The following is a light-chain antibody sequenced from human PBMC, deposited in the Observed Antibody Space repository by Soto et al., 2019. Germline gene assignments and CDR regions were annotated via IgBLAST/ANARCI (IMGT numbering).Light chain of an antibody. J-gene: IGKJ3*01. CDR3: QQYGSSPPIT. CDR2: GAS. V-gene: IGKV3-20*01. Sequence: EIVLTQSPGTLSLSPGERATLSCSSSQSVSNSYLAWYQQKPGQAPRLLIYGASSRATGIPDRFSGSGSGTDFTLTISRLEPEDFAVYYCQQYGSSPPITFGPGTKVDIK. CDR1: QSVSNSY.